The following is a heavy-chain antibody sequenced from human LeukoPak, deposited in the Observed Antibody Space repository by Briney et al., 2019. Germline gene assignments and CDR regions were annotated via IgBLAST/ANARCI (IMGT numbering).Heavy chain of an antibody. CDR1: GFTFSSYA. V-gene: IGHV3-23*01. J-gene: IGHJ4*02. CDR3: VPPPYYDFWSGYYNGEGYYFDY. D-gene: IGHD3-3*01. Sequence: GGSLRLSCAASGFTFSSYAMSWVRQAPGKGLEWVSAISGSGGSTYYADSVKGRFTISRDNSKNTLYLQMNSLRAEDTAVYYCVPPPYYDFWSGYYNGEGYYFDYWGQGTLVTVSS. CDR2: ISGSGGST.